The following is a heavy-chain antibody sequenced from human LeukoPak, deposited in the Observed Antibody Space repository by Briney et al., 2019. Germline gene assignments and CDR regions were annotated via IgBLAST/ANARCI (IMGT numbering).Heavy chain of an antibody. Sequence: GGSLRLSCAASGFTFSSYGMNWVRQAPGKGLEWLSYLSNTGNIHYAQSVKGRFTISRDNAKNSLYLQMDGLRAEDTPVYYCARRGDTPMIGDHWGQGILVTVAS. D-gene: IGHD5-18*01. V-gene: IGHV3-48*01. CDR2: LSNTGNI. CDR3: ARRGDTPMIGDH. J-gene: IGHJ4*02. CDR1: GFTFSSYG.